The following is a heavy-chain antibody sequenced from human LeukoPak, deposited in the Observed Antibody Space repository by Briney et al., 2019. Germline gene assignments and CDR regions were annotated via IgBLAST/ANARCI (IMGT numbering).Heavy chain of an antibody. J-gene: IGHJ4*02. CDR2: IYYSGSN. V-gene: IGHV4-39*01. D-gene: IGHD3-22*01. CDR3: ARQGRLLLQYYFDY. Sequence: PSETLSLTCTVSGGSISSSSYYWGWIRQPPGKGLEWIGSIYYSGSNYYNPSLKSRVTISVDTSKNQLSLKLSSVTAADTAVYYCARQGRLLLQYYFDYWGQGTLVTVSS. CDR1: GGSISSSSYY.